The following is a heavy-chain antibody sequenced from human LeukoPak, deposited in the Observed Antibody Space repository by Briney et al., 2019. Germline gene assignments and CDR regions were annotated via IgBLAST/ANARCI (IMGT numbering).Heavy chain of an antibody. J-gene: IGHJ4*02. V-gene: IGHV1-46*01. D-gene: IGHD3-10*01. Sequence: GASVKVSCKASGYTFTGYYMHWVRQAPGQGLEWMGIINPSGGSTSYAQKFQGRVTMTRDTSTSTVYMELSSLRSEDTAVYYCARESHGSANYYGSGSYYNFAYWGQGTLVTVSS. CDR2: INPSGGST. CDR1: GYTFTGYY. CDR3: ARESHGSANYYGSGSYYNFAY.